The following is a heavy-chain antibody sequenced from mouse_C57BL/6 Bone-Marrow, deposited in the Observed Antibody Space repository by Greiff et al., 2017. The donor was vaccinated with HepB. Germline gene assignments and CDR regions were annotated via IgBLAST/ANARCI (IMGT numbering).Heavy chain of an antibody. Sequence: QVQLQQSGAELVKPGASVKLSCKASGYTFTSYWMQWVKQRPGQGLEWIGEIDPSDSYTNYNQKFKGKATLTVDTSSSTAYMQLSSLTSEDSAVYYCLTGTLYYFDYWGQVTTLTVSS. J-gene: IGHJ2*01. CDR1: GYTFTSYW. CDR3: LTGTLYYFDY. V-gene: IGHV1-50*01. CDR2: IDPSDSYT. D-gene: IGHD4-1*01.